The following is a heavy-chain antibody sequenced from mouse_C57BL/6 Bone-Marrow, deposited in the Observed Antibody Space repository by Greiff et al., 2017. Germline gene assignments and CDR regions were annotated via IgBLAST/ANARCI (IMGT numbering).Heavy chain of an antibody. CDR1: GYTFTSYG. D-gene: IGHD2-5*01. CDR3: AREPVSNYPWFAY. Sequence: QVQLQQSGAELARPGASVKLSCKASGYTFTSYGISWVKQRTGQGLEWIGEIYPRSGNTYYNEKFKGKATLTADTSSSTAYMELRSLTSEDSAVXFCAREPVSNYPWFAYWGQGTMVTVSA. V-gene: IGHV1-81*01. CDR2: IYPRSGNT. J-gene: IGHJ3*01.